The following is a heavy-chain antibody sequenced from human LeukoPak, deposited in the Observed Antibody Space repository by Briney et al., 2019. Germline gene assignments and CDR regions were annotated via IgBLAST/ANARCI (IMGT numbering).Heavy chain of an antibody. J-gene: IGHJ4*02. Sequence: GGSLRLSCAASGFTFSSYAMSWARQAPGKGLEWVSAISGSGGSTYYADSVKGRFTISRDNSKNTLYLQMNSLRAEDTAVYYCAKDGMGDSSWFFDYWGQGTLVTVSS. D-gene: IGHD6-13*01. V-gene: IGHV3-23*01. CDR1: GFTFSSYA. CDR3: AKDGMGDSSWFFDY. CDR2: ISGSGGST.